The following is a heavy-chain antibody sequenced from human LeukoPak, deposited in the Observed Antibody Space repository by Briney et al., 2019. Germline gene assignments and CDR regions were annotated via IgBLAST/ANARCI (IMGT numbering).Heavy chain of an antibody. V-gene: IGHV3-30*18. CDR3: AKNNRQWLVQFAYDI. Sequence: QPGGSLRLSCAASGFTFSSYGMHWVRQAPGKGLEWVAVISYDGSSKYYADSVKGRFTISRDNSKNTLYLQMNSLRAEDTAVYYCAKNNRQWLVQFAYDIWGQGTMVTVSS. J-gene: IGHJ3*02. CDR1: GFTFSSYG. D-gene: IGHD6-19*01. CDR2: ISYDGSSK.